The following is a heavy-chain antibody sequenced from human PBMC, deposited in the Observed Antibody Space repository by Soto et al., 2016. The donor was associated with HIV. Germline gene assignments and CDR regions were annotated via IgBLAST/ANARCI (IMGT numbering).Heavy chain of an antibody. CDR3: ARYSTSSXFDY. D-gene: IGHD2-8*01. CDR2: IHQSGTT. CDR1: GYSLRSGYY. Sequence: QVQLQESGPGLVKASETLSLTCAVSGYSLRSGYYWGWIRQPPGKGLECIGSIHQSGTTNYTPSLKSRVSISLDTSNNQFSLKLTSATAADTAVYYCARYSTSSXFDYVGPGILVTVSS. J-gene: IGHJ4*03. V-gene: IGHV4-38-2*01.